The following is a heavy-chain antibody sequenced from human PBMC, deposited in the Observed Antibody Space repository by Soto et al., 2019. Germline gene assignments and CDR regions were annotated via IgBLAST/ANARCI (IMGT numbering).Heavy chain of an antibody. J-gene: IGHJ6*02. Sequence: PGGSLRLSCAASGFTFSGSAMHWVRQASGKGLEWVGRIRSKAKSYATAYAASVKGRFTISRDDSKNTAYLQKNSLKTEDTAVHYCTRHHIQYYYDSSGYYVPYGMDVWGQGTTVTVSS. V-gene: IGHV3-73*01. D-gene: IGHD3-22*01. CDR2: IRSKAKSYAT. CDR3: TRHHIQYYYDSSGYYVPYGMDV. CDR1: GFTFSGSA.